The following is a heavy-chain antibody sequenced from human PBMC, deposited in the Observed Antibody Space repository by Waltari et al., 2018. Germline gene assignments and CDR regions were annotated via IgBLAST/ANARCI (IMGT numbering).Heavy chain of an antibody. V-gene: IGHV1-69*13. Sequence: QVQLVQSGAEVKKPGSSVKVSCKASGGTFSSYAISWVRQAPGQGLEWMGGIIPIFGTANYVQKFQGRVTITADESTSTAYMELSSLRSEDTAVYYCARDLAVAGTGRVSDAFDIWGQGTMVTVSS. CDR1: GGTFSSYA. CDR2: IIPIFGTA. CDR3: ARDLAVAGTGRVSDAFDI. J-gene: IGHJ3*02. D-gene: IGHD6-19*01.